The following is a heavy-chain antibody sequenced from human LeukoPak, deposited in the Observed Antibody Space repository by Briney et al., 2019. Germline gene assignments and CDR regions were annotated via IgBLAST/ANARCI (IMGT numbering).Heavy chain of an antibody. CDR1: GFIFSSYG. CDR2: IWYDGSNE. D-gene: IGHD3-22*01. Sequence: GGSLRLSCAASGFIFSSYGMHWVRQAPGKGLEWVAIIWYDGSNEYYANSVKGRFTISRDNSKNTLYLQMNSLRAEDTAVYYCAKAASKYYYDSSGYDLDYWGQGTQVTVSS. J-gene: IGHJ4*02. CDR3: AKAASKYYYDSSGYDLDY. V-gene: IGHV3-33*06.